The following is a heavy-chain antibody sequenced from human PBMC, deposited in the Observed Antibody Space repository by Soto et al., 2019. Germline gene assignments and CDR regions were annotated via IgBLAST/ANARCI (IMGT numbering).Heavy chain of an antibody. CDR2: INAGNGNT. J-gene: IGHJ4*02. Sequence: QVQLVQSGAEEKKPGASVKVSCKASGYTFTRYAMDWVRQAPGQRLEWMGWINAGNGNTKYSQKFQGRVTITRDTSASTAYMELSSLRSEATAVYSCARAPGGPGIAEYWGEGALVTVSS. CDR3: ARAPGGPGIAEY. V-gene: IGHV1-3*05. D-gene: IGHD3-16*01. CDR1: GYTFTRYA.